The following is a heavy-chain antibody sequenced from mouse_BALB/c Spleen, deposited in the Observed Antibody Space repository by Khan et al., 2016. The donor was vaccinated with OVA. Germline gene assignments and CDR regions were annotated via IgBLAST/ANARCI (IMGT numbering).Heavy chain of an antibody. CDR2: ISTGGSYT. V-gene: IGHV5-6*01. D-gene: IGHD1-1*01. Sequence: EVELVESGGDLVKPGGSLKLSCAASGFTFSTYGMSWVRQTPDKRLEWVATISTGGSYTYYPDSVKGRFTIPRDNAKNTLYLQMSSLKSEDTAMFYCATIAYYYDSEGFDYWGQGTLVTVSA. CDR3: ATIAYYYDSEGFDY. CDR1: GFTFSTYG. J-gene: IGHJ3*01.